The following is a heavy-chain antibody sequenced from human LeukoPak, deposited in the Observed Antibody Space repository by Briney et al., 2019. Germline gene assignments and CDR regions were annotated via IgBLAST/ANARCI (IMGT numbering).Heavy chain of an antibody. V-gene: IGHV1-69*04. Sequence: ASVKVSCKASGGTFSSYAISWVRQAPGQGLEWMGRIIPILGIANYAQKFQGRVTITADKSTSTAYMELSSLRSEDTAVYYCARMNPSASGFDYWGQGTLVTVSS. CDR3: ARMNPSASGFDY. CDR1: GGTFSSYA. D-gene: IGHD3-3*01. CDR2: IIPILGIA. J-gene: IGHJ4*02.